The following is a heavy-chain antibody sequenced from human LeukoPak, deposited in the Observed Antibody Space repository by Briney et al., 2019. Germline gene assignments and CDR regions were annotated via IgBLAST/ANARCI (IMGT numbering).Heavy chain of an antibody. CDR1: GFTFCSYA. J-gene: IGHJ4*02. CDR3: AKGYYDYVWGSYYFDY. Sequence: GGSLRLSSAASGFTFCSYAMIWVRPAPGKGVEWVSAIIVIRASTDYTHSLTGPFTISRDNSPDTLYLQTNSLRAEDTAVYYCAKGYYDYVWGSYYFDYWGQGTLVTVS. V-gene: IGHV3-23*01. CDR2: IIVIRAST. D-gene: IGHD3-16*01.